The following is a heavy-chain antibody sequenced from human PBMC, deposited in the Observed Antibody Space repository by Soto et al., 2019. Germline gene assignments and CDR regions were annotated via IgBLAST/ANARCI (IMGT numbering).Heavy chain of an antibody. Sequence: EVQLVESGGGLVQPGGSLRLSCAASGFTFGNYWMHWVRQAPGKGLVWVSRINSDGRSTTYADSVKGRFTISRDNAKNTLDLQMNSLRAEDTAVESCVRDAIGDFPIDHWGQGTLVTVSS. J-gene: IGHJ4*02. CDR3: VRDAIGDFPIDH. V-gene: IGHV3-74*01. CDR2: INSDGRST. D-gene: IGHD3-10*01. CDR1: GFTFGNYW.